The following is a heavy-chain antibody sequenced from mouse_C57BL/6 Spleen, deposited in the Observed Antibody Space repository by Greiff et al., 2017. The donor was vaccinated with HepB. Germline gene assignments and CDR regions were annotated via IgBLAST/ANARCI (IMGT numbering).Heavy chain of an antibody. J-gene: IGHJ2*01. D-gene: IGHD1-1*02. CDR1: GYTFTDYN. V-gene: IGHV1-22*01. CDR3: ARSVVLPSYFDY. Sequence: VQLQQSGPELVKPGASVKMSCKASGYTFTDYNMHWVKQSHGKSLEWIGYINPNNGGTSYNQKFKGKATLTVNKSSSTAYMELRSLTSEDSAVYYCARSVVLPSYFDYWGQGTTLTVSS. CDR2: INPNNGGT.